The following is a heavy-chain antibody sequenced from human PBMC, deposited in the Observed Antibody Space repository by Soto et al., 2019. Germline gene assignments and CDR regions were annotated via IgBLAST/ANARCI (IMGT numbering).Heavy chain of an antibody. J-gene: IGHJ4*02. CDR2: INHSGST. CDR3: ASSGWYSQQAY. Sequence: SETLSLTCAVYGGSFSGYYWSWIRQPPGKGLEWIGEINHSGSTNYNPSLKSRVTISVDTSKNQFSLKLSSVTAADTAVYYCASSGWYSQQAYWGQGTLVTVSS. V-gene: IGHV4-34*01. CDR1: GGSFSGYY. D-gene: IGHD6-19*01.